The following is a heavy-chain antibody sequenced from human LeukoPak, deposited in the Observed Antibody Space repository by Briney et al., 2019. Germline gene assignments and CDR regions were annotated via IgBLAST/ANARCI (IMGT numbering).Heavy chain of an antibody. Sequence: GGSLRLSCAASGFTFSSYAMNWVRQAPGKGLEWVSAISGGGDSTYYADSVRGRFTISRDNSKSTLYLQMNGLRAEDTAVYYCAKISTPIPAAGAMDNWGQGTLVTVSS. CDR2: ISGGGDST. D-gene: IGHD6-13*01. J-gene: IGHJ4*02. CDR1: GFTFSSYA. V-gene: IGHV3-23*01. CDR3: AKISTPIPAAGAMDN.